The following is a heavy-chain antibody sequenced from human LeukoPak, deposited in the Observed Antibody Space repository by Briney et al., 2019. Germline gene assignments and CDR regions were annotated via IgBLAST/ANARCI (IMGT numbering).Heavy chain of an antibody. CDR2: ISYDGSNK. CDR1: GFTFSSYA. CDR3: ARQEGPNYYGSGSYHGFDY. Sequence: PGGSLRLSCAASGFTFSSYAMHWVRQAPGKGLEWVAVISYDGSNKCYADSVKGRFTISRDNSKNTLYLQMNSLRAEDTAVYYCARQEGPNYYGSGSYHGFDYWGQGTLVTVSS. V-gene: IGHV3-30*04. D-gene: IGHD3-10*01. J-gene: IGHJ4*02.